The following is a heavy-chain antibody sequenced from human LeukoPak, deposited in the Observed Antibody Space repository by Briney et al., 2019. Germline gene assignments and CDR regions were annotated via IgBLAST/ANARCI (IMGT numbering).Heavy chain of an antibody. J-gene: IGHJ5*02. D-gene: IGHD3-10*01. V-gene: IGHV1-2*02. CDR2: INPNSGGT. CDR1: GYTFIAYY. CDR3: ANTYALGNYYKGGFDP. Sequence: ASVKVFCKASGYTFIAYYMHWVRQAPGQGVEWLGWINPNSGGTNYAQNFQGRVTMTRDTSIRTVYMELSRLRSDDTAVYYCANTYALGNYYKGGFDPWGQGTLVTVSS.